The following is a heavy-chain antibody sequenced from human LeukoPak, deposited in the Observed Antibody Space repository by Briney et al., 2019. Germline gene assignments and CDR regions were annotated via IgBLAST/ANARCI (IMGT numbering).Heavy chain of an antibody. Sequence: GGSLRLSCAASGFTFSSYAMSWVRQAPGKGLEWVSAISGSGGSTYYADSVKGRFTISRDNSKNTLYLQMNSLRAEDTAVYYCAKSALYSSGWSDYYFDYWGQGTLVTVSS. V-gene: IGHV3-23*01. J-gene: IGHJ4*02. D-gene: IGHD6-19*01. CDR3: AKSALYSSGWSDYYFDY. CDR2: ISGSGGST. CDR1: GFTFSSYA.